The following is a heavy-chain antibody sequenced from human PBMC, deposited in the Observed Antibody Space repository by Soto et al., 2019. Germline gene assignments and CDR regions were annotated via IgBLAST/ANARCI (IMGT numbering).Heavy chain of an antibody. J-gene: IGHJ4*02. CDR1: GFTFYFHG. CDR2: INANAVDT. D-gene: IGHD2-8*01. V-gene: IGHV3-23*01. Sequence: PGGSLRLSCAASGFTFYFHGMSWVRQAPGRGPEWVSTINANAVDTHYADSVKGRFTISRDNSRSTLYLRMDSLRAEDTDIYYCVSWVSANFDYWGQGTLVTVYS. CDR3: VSWVSANFDY.